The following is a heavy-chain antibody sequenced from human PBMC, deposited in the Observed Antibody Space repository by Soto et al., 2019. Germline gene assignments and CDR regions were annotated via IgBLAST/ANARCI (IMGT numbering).Heavy chain of an antibody. V-gene: IGHV1-2*02. Sequence: ASVKVSCKASGYTFTGYYVHWVRQAPGQGLEWMGWINPNSGDTYLAQRFQGRVTMNRDTSIGTAYMELRGLTSDDTAEYYCAKGGAIVAAGTRVYLYNAMDVWGHGTTVTLSS. CDR3: AKGGAIVAAGTRVYLYNAMDV. CDR1: GYTFTGYY. D-gene: IGHD1-26*01. CDR2: INPNSGDT. J-gene: IGHJ6*02.